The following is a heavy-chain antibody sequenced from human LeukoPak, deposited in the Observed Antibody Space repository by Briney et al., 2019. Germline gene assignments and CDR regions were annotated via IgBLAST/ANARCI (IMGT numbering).Heavy chain of an antibody. V-gene: IGHV4-34*01. CDR3: AGLLAPRMYYFDY. CDR2: INHSGST. CDR1: GGSFSGYY. J-gene: IGHJ4*02. Sequence: SETLSLTCAVYGGSFSGYYWSWIRQPPGKGLEWIGEINHSGSTNYNPSLKSRVTISVDTSKTQFSLKLSSVTAAATAVYYCAGLLAPRMYYFDYWGQGTLVTVSS.